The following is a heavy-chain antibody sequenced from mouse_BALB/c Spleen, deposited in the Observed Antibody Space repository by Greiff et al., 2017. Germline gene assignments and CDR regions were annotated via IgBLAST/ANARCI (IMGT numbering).Heavy chain of an antibody. J-gene: IGHJ4*01. Sequence: VKLVESGPGLVAPSQSLSITCTVSGFSLTGYGVNWVRQPPGKGLEWLGMIWGDGSTDYNSALKSRLSISKDNSKSQVFLKLNSLQTDDTATYYCAKIYDGYYAAMDYWGQGTSVTVSS. CDR2: IWGDGST. CDR1: GFSLTGYG. D-gene: IGHD2-3*01. V-gene: IGHV2-6-7*01. CDR3: AKIYDGYYAAMDY.